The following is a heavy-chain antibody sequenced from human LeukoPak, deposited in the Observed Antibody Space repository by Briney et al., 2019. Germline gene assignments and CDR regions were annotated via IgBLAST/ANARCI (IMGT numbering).Heavy chain of an antibody. CDR2: ISYDGSNK. V-gene: IGHV3-30-3*01. CDR1: GFTFSSYA. D-gene: IGHD4-17*01. Sequence: PGGSLRLSCAASGFTFSSYAMHWVRQAPGKGLEWVAVISYDGSNKYYADSVKGRFTISRDNFKNTLYLQMNSLRAEDTAVYYCARQPYGDCAYFDCWGQGTLVTVSS. CDR3: ARQPYGDCAYFDC. J-gene: IGHJ4*02.